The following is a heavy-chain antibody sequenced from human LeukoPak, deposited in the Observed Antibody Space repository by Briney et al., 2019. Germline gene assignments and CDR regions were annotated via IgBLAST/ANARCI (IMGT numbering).Heavy chain of an antibody. CDR2: ISYDGSNK. V-gene: IGHV3-30*18. J-gene: IGHJ4*02. Sequence: PGGSLRLSCAASGFTFSSYGMHWVRQAPGKGLEWVAVISYDGSNKYYADSVKGRFTISRDNSKNTLYLQMNSLRAEDTAVYYCANDKPAKHSGSWYYFDYWGQGTLVTVSS. CDR3: ANDKPAKHSGSWYYFDY. D-gene: IGHD6-13*01. CDR1: GFTFSSYG.